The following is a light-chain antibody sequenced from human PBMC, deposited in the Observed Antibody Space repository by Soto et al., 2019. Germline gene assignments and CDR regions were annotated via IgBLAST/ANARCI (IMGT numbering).Light chain of an antibody. Sequence: QSALTQPASVSGSPGQSITISCTGTSSDIGGYNSVSWYQQHPGKAPKLMIYGVSSRPSEVSNRFSGSKSGNTASLTISGLQADDEADYYCSSYRSTDTVVFGGGTKLTVL. CDR1: SSDIGGYNS. CDR3: SSYRSTDTVV. V-gene: IGLV2-14*01. J-gene: IGLJ2*01. CDR2: GVS.